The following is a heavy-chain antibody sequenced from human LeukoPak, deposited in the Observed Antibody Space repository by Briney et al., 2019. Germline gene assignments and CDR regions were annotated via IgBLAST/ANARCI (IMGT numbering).Heavy chain of an antibody. CDR1: GFTFGDYA. CDR2: IRSKAYGGTT. V-gene: IGHV3-49*03. D-gene: IGHD3-10*01. Sequence: GRSLRLSCTASGFTFGDYAMSWFRQAPRKGLEWVGFIRSKAYGGTTEYAASVKGRFTISRDDSKSIAYLQMNSLKTEDTAVYYCTRDKFGWFDPWGQGTLVTVSS. CDR3: TRDKFGWFDP. J-gene: IGHJ5*02.